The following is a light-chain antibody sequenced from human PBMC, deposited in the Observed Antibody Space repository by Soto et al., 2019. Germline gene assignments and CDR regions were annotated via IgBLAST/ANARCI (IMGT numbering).Light chain of an antibody. CDR1: SSDVGGYNY. V-gene: IGLV2-11*01. Sequence: QSALTQPRSVSGSPGQSVTISCTGTSSDVGGYNYVSWYQQHPGKAPKVMIYDVTKRPSGVPDRFPGSKSGNTASLTISGLQAEDEADYYCCSYAGSYGYVFGTGTKVTVL. CDR2: DVT. J-gene: IGLJ1*01. CDR3: CSYAGSYGYV.